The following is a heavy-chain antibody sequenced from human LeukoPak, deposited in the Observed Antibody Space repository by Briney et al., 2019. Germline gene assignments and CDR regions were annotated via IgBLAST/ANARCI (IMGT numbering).Heavy chain of an antibody. CDR3: ARGYYYGSGSYYFDY. CDR1: GFTFSSYW. CDR2: IKQDGSEK. Sequence: GGSLRLSCAASGFTFSSYWMSWVRQAPGKGLEWVANIKQDGSEKFYVDSVKGRFTISRDNAKNSLYLQLNSLRAEDTAVYYCARGYYYGSGSYYFDYWGQGTLVTVSS. D-gene: IGHD3-10*01. J-gene: IGHJ4*02. V-gene: IGHV3-7*01.